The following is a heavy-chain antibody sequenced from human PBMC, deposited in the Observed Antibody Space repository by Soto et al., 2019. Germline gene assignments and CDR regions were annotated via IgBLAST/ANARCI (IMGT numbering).Heavy chain of an antibody. J-gene: IGHJ5*02. D-gene: IGHD3-10*01. V-gene: IGHV3-43*01. CDR3: AKDAMVRGVWNWFDP. Sequence: GGSLRLSCTASGFTFDDYTMHWVRQAPGKGLEWVSLISWDGGSTYYADSVKGRFTISRDNSKNSLYLQMNSLRTEDTALYYCAKDAMVRGVWNWFDPWGQGTLVTVSS. CDR2: ISWDGGST. CDR1: GFTFDDYT.